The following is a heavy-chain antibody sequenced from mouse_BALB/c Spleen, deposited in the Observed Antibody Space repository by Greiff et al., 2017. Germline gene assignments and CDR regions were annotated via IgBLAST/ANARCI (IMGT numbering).Heavy chain of an antibody. CDR2: ISDGGSYT. CDR1: GFTFSDYY. CDR3: ARSRWLLEAMDY. Sequence: EVKLVESGGGLVKPGGSLKLSCAASGFTFSDYYMYWVRQTPEKRLEWVATISDGGSYTYYPDSVKGRFTISRDNAKNNLYLQMSSLKSEDTAMYYCARSRWLLEAMDYWGQGTSVTVSS. D-gene: IGHD2-3*01. V-gene: IGHV5-4*02. J-gene: IGHJ4*01.